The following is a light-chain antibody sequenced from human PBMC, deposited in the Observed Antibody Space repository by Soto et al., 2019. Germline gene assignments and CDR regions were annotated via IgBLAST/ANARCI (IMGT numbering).Light chain of an antibody. CDR3: QHYDNLPIT. V-gene: IGKV1-33*01. Sequence: DLQMTQSPSSLSASVGDRVTITCQASQNIKTYLNWYQQKSGEAPRLVIYDGTALETGVPSRFSGSGSATHFTLTITSLQPEDFATYFCQHYDNLPITLGGGTRV. J-gene: IGKJ4*01. CDR2: DGT. CDR1: QNIKTY.